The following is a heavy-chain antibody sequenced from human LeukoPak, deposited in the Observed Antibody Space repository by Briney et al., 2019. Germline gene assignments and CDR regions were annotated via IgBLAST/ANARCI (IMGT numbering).Heavy chain of an antibody. Sequence: PSETLSLTCTVSGGSISSYYCSWIRQPPGKGLEWIGYIYDSGSTKYNPSLKSRVTISVDTSKNQFSLKLTSVTAADTAVYYCARGTRISGYGNYWGQGTLVTVSS. D-gene: IGHD5-12*01. J-gene: IGHJ4*02. CDR1: GGSISSYY. CDR2: IYDSGST. V-gene: IGHV4-59*01. CDR3: ARGTRISGYGNY.